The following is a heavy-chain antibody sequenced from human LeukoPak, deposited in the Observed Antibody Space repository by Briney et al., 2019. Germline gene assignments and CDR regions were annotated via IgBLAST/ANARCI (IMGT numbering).Heavy chain of an antibody. CDR2: IYYSGST. J-gene: IGHJ3*02. D-gene: IGHD5-18*01. V-gene: IGHV4-59*08. Sequence: SETLSLTCTVSGGSISSYYWSWIRQPPGKGLEWIGYIYYSGSTNYNPSLKSRVTISVDTSKYKFSLKLSSVTAPITAAYYFSRHRFMRYSYGPYDAFDIWGQGTMVTVSS. CDR3: SRHRFMRYSYGPYDAFDI. CDR1: GGSISSYY.